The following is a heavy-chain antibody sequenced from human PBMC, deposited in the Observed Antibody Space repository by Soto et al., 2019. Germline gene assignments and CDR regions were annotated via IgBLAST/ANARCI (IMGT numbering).Heavy chain of an antibody. D-gene: IGHD6-6*01. V-gene: IGHV4-39*01. Sequence: PSETLSLTCTVSGGSISSSSYYWGWIRQPPGKGLEWIGSIYYSGSTYYNPSLKSRVTISVDTSKNQFSLKLSSVTAADTAAYYCARIAARYYYYYMDVWGKGTTVTVSS. J-gene: IGHJ6*03. CDR1: GGSISSSSYY. CDR2: IYYSGST. CDR3: ARIAARYYYYYMDV.